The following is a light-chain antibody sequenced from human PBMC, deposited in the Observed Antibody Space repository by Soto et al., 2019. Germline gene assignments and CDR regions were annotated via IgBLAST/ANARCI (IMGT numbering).Light chain of an antibody. CDR3: QPDFRPWS. Sequence: DIVMTQSPDSLAVSLGERATINCKSSQSVLYSSNNKHYLAWYQQKPGQPPKLLIYWASTRESGVPDRFSVSGSGTDFTLTISSLQAEAVAVYYGQPDFRPWSFGQGTKVEIK. CDR2: WAS. J-gene: IGKJ1*01. V-gene: IGKV4-1*01. CDR1: QSVLYSSNNKHY.